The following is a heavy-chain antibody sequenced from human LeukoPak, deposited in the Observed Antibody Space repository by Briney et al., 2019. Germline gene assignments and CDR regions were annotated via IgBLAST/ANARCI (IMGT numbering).Heavy chain of an antibody. Sequence: GRSLRLSCAASAFTFSSYGMHWVRQAPGKGLEWVAVISYDGSNKYYADSVKGRFTISRDNSKNTLYLQMNSLRAEDTAVYYCAKDRTAMGLFDYWGQGTLVTVSS. CDR1: AFTFSSYG. CDR2: ISYDGSNK. V-gene: IGHV3-30*18. CDR3: AKDRTAMGLFDY. D-gene: IGHD5-18*01. J-gene: IGHJ4*02.